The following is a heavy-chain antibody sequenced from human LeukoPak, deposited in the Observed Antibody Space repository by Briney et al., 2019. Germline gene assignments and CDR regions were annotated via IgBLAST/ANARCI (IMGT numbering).Heavy chain of an antibody. V-gene: IGHV2-5*02. D-gene: IGHD3-22*01. CDR3: AHRPYYYDDSAYKEGVVAFDI. Sequence: SGHTLVKPTQTLTLTCTFSGFSLSTSGVAVGWIRQPPGKALEWLALIYWDDDTRYSPSLESRHTINEDRSKNQVVLTMTNMDPVDTATYYCAHRPYYYDDSAYKEGVVAFDIWGQGTMITVSS. CDR2: IYWDDDT. J-gene: IGHJ3*02. CDR1: GFSLSTSGVA.